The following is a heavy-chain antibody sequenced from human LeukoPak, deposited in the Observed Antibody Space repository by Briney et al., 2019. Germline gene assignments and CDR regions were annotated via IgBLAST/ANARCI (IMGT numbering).Heavy chain of an antibody. CDR3: ATMGSNGDYDRMDDAFDI. CDR1: GGSISSSSYY. Sequence: PSETLSLTCTVSGGSISSSSYYWGWIRQPPGKGLEWIGSIYHSGSTNYNPSLKSRVTISVDKSKNQFSLKLSSVTAADTAVYYCATMGSNGDYDRMDDAFDIWGQGTMVTVSS. CDR2: IYHSGST. D-gene: IGHD4-17*01. J-gene: IGHJ3*02. V-gene: IGHV4-39*07.